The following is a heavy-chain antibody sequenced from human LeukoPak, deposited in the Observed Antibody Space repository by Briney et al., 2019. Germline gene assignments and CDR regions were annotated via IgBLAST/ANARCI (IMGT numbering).Heavy chain of an antibody. CDR2: INPNSGGT. CDR3: ARRASVRGSYFDY. CDR1: GYTFTGYY. J-gene: IGHJ4*02. V-gene: IGHV1-2*02. D-gene: IGHD3-10*02. Sequence: ASVKVSCKASGYTFTGYYMHWVRQAPGQGLEWMGWINPNSGGTSYAQKFQGRVTMTRDTSISTAYMELSRLRSDDTAVYYCARRASVRGSYFDYWGQGTLVTVSS.